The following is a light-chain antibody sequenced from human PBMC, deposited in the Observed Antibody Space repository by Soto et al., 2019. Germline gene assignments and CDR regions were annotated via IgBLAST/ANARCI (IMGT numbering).Light chain of an antibody. CDR1: QSITSF. CDR2: GAS. Sequence: DIQMTQSPSSLSASVGDRVTITYRASQSITSFLSWYQHKPGKAPKLLIYGASSLHRGVPSRFSGSGSGTDFTLTISSLQPGDFATYYCLQTYRTPFTFGPGTTVDLK. V-gene: IGKV1-39*01. CDR3: LQTYRTPFT. J-gene: IGKJ3*01.